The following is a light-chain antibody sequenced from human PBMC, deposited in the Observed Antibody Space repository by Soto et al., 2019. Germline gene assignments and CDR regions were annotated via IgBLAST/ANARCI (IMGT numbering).Light chain of an antibody. J-gene: IGKJ1*01. CDR1: QSVSSR. CDR3: HQYNNLWT. V-gene: IGKV3-15*01. Sequence: EIVMTQSPATLSVSPGERVTLSCRASQSVSSRLAWYQQKPGQSPRLLIYGASTRATGIPARFSGSGSGTEFTLTISSLQSVDFGVYYCHQYNNLWTFGQGTKVDIK. CDR2: GAS.